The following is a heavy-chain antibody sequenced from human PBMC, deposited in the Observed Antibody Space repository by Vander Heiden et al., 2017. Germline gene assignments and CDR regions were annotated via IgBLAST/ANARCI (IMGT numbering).Heavy chain of an antibody. V-gene: IGHV4-59*01. Sequence: QVQLQESGPGLVTPSETLSLTCTVSGGSISSYYWSWIRQPPGKGLEWIGYIYYSGSTNYNPSLKSRVTISVDTSKNQFSLKLSSVTAADTAVYYCARGRPNWNYALDYWGQGTLVTVSS. CDR3: ARGRPNWNYALDY. CDR2: IYYSGST. J-gene: IGHJ4*02. CDR1: GGSISSYY. D-gene: IGHD1-7*01.